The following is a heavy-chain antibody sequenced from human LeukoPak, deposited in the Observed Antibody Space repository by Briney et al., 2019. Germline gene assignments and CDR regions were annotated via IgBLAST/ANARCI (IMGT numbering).Heavy chain of an antibody. CDR2: ISPTGSTT. D-gene: IGHD6-6*01. CDR3: ARGPNSNWSGLDF. J-gene: IGHJ4*02. Sequence: AGRSLRLSCTASGFSFSGHWMHWARQLPGKGLVWVSRISPTGSTTSYADSVKGRLTVSRDNAKNTLYLQVNNLRAEDTAVYYCARGPNSNWSGLDFWGQGTLLTVSS. CDR1: GFSFSGHW. V-gene: IGHV3-74*01.